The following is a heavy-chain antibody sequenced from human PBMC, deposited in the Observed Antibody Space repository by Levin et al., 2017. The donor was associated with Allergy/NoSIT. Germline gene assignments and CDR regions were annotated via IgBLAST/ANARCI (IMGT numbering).Heavy chain of an antibody. D-gene: IGHD3-16*01. CDR3: AGYYVWGTLELLAFDI. Sequence: SETLSLTCTVSGGSISSYYWSWIRQPPGKGLEWIGYIYYSGSTNYNPSLKSRVTISVDTSKNQFSLKLSSVTAADTAVYYCAGYYVWGTLELLAFDIWGQGTMVTVSS. J-gene: IGHJ3*02. CDR2: IYYSGST. CDR1: GGSISSYY. V-gene: IGHV4-59*01.